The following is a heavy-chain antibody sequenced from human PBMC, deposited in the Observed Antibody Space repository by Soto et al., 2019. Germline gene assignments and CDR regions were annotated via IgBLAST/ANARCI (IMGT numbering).Heavy chain of an antibody. CDR3: ASDIVVVPAAYFDDAFDI. CDR2: ISSSGSTI. Sequence: GVLRLSCAASGCTFSDYYMSWIRQAPGKGLEWVSYISSSGSTIYYADSVKGRFTISRDNAKNSLYLQMNSLRAEDTAVYYCASDIVVVPAAYFDDAFDIWGQGTMVTVSS. J-gene: IGHJ3*02. CDR1: GCTFSDYY. V-gene: IGHV3-11*01. D-gene: IGHD2-2*01.